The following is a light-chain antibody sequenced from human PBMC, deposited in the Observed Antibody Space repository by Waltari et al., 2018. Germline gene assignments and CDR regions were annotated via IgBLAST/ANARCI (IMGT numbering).Light chain of an antibody. Sequence: DIQMTQSPSSLSASLGDRVTITCRASPGISNSLAWYQEKPGKAPKLLLYAASSLPLGGPSRFSGSGSGTDYTLTISSLQPEDFATYYCQQYGKSPPTFGGGTKLQIK. V-gene: IGKV1-NL1*01. CDR3: QQYGKSPPT. CDR1: PGISNS. J-gene: IGKJ4*02. CDR2: AAS.